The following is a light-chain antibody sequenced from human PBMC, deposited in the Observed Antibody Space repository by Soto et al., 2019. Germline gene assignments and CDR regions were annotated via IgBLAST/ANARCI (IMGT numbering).Light chain of an antibody. CDR2: AAS. CDR3: QQSYSTPRT. J-gene: IGKJ1*01. CDR1: QSISSY. V-gene: IGKV1-39*01. Sequence: DIQMTQSPSSPSASVGDRVTITFRASQSISSYLNWYQQKPGKAPKLLIYAASSLQSGVPSRFSGSGSGTDFTLTISSLQPEDFATYYCQQSYSTPRTCGQGTKGDIK.